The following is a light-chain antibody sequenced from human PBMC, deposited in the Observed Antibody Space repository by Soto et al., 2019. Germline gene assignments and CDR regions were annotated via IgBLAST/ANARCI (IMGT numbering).Light chain of an antibody. CDR2: KAS. V-gene: IGKV1-5*03. J-gene: IGKJ4*01. CDR3: QQYNSYPLT. CDR1: QSISSW. Sequence: DIQMTQSPSTLSASVGDRVTITCRASQSISSWLAWYQQKPGKAPNLLIFKASSLKSGVPARFSGSGSGTEFTLTISSLQPDDFAPYYCQQYNSYPLTFGGGTKVEIK.